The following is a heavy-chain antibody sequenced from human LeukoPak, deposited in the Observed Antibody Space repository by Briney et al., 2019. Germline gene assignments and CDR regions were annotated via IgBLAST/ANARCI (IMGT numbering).Heavy chain of an antibody. CDR2: INHSGST. CDR3: ARGWLSVSLDAFDI. J-gene: IGHJ3*02. CDR1: GGSFSGCY. Sequence: ASETLSLTCAVYGGSFSGCYWSWIRQPPGKGLEWIGEINHSGSTNYNPSLKSRVTISVDTSKNQFSLKLSSVTAADTAVYYCARGWLSVSLDAFDIWGQGTMVTVSS. D-gene: IGHD3-9*01. V-gene: IGHV4-34*01.